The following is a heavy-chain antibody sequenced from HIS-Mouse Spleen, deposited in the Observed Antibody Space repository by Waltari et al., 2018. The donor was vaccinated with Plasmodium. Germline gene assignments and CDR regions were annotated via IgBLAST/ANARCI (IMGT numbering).Heavy chain of an antibody. Sequence: QVQLVQSGAEVKKPGASVTVSCKASGSTFTAHYMHQVRQAPGQGLEWMGWINPNSGGTNYAQKFQGRVTMTRDTSISTAYMELSRLRSDDTAVYYCARDLAAAGHFDYWGQGTLVTVSS. CDR2: INPNSGGT. D-gene: IGHD6-13*01. CDR1: GSTFTAHY. V-gene: IGHV1-2*02. J-gene: IGHJ4*02. CDR3: ARDLAAAGHFDY.